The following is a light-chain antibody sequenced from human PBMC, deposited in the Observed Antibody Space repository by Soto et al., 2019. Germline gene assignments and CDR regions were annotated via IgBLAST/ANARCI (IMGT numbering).Light chain of an antibody. CDR2: WAS. CDR3: QQYESTPPT. V-gene: IGKV4-1*01. Sequence: DIVMTQSPDSLAVSLGERATINCKSSQSVLSSSNNKNYLAWYQQRPGQPPKLLIYWASTRESGVPDRFSGSGSGTDFTLTITSLQAEDGAVYYCQQYESTPPTLGQGTKLESK. J-gene: IGKJ2*01. CDR1: QSVLSSSNNKNY.